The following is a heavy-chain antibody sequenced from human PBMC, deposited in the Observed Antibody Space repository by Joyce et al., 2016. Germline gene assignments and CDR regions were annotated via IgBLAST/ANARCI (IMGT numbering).Heavy chain of an antibody. CDR1: GYTFDSYP. CDR3: ARRYDGSAYGLLDY. V-gene: IGHV1-3*01. Sequence: QVQFVQSGTEVQKPGASVKISCRGSGYTFDSYPIHWLRQAPGQRLEWMGWINSGNGNTKYSQKFQGKVTITRDKSARTTYMELSSLTSEDTAFYYCARRYDGSAYGLLDYWGQGTLVIVSS. D-gene: IGHD3-16*01. CDR2: INSGNGNT. J-gene: IGHJ4*02.